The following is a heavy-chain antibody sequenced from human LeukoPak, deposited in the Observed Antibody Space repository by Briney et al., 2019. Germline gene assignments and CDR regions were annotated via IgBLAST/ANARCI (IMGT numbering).Heavy chain of an antibody. CDR1: GYTFTSYD. J-gene: IGHJ4*02. CDR3: AGGGYGDLDY. V-gene: IGHV1-8*01. CDR2: MNPNSGNT. Sequence: ASVKVSCKASGYTFTSYDINWVRQATGQGLEWMGWMNPNSGNTGYAQNYHGRVTMTRNTSISTAYMELSSLRSEDTAVYYCAGGGYGDLDYWGQGTLVTVSS. D-gene: IGHD3-16*01.